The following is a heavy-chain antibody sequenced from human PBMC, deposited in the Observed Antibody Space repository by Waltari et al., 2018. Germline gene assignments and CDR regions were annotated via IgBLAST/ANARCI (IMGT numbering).Heavy chain of an antibody. CDR2: INRDGSST. J-gene: IGHJ3*02. D-gene: IGHD7-27*01. CDR1: GFTLSDYW. V-gene: IGHV3-74*01. CDR3: ARGGSNGAFDI. Sequence: EVQLVESGGGLVQPGGSLRLSCAASGFTLSDYWMHWVRQAPGKGLVWVSRINRDGSSTIYADSLKGRFTSSRDNAKNTLYLQMNSLRAEDTAVYYCARGGSNGAFDIWGQGTMVTVSS.